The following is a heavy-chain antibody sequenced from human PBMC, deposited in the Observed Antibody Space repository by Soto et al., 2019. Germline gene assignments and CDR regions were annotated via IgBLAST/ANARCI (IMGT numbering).Heavy chain of an antibody. V-gene: IGHV3-23*01. CDR2: ISGSGGST. CDR3: ATRYYYGSGSYYNARYYMDV. CDR1: GFTFSSYA. D-gene: IGHD3-10*01. J-gene: IGHJ6*03. Sequence: GGSLRLSCAASGFTFSSYAMSWVRQAPGKGLEWVSAISGSGGSTYYAYSVKGRFTISRDNSNNTLYLQMNSLRAEDTAVYYCATRYYYGSGSYYNARYYMDVWGKGTTVTVSS.